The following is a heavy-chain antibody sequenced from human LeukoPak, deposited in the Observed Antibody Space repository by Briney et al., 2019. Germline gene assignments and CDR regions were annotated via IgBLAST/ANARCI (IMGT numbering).Heavy chain of an antibody. CDR1: GFTFSSHA. J-gene: IGHJ4*02. CDR2: MSGSGIYT. CDR3: AKDRIDSGSYYYIDV. D-gene: IGHD3-10*01. V-gene: IGHV3-23*01. Sequence: GGSLRLSCAASGFTFSSHAMNWVRQAPGKRLEWVSGMSGSGIYTYYADSVKGRFIISRDNSKNTLYLQMNSLRAEDTAIYYCAKDRIDSGSYYYIDVWGQGTLVTVSS.